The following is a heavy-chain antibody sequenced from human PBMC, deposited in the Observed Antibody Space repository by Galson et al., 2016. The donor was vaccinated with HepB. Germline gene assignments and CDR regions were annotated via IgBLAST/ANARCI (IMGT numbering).Heavy chain of an antibody. J-gene: IGHJ4*02. D-gene: IGHD3-16*01. Sequence: SVKVSCKASGYSFTDYAIHWVRQAPGQRLEWMGYINAGNGDTKYSQNFQGRVTISRDTSASTASMELSSLRSEDTAVYYCARKVRGAQPGFDYWGQGTLVTVSS. V-gene: IGHV1-3*01. CDR2: INAGNGDT. CDR3: ARKVRGAQPGFDY. CDR1: GYSFTDYA.